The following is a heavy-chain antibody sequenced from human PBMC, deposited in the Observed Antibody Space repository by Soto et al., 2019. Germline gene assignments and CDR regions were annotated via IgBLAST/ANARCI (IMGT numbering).Heavy chain of an antibody. CDR2: ISYDGSNK. V-gene: IGHV3-30*18. CDR1: GFPFSTYG. CDR3: VKTLLGPTSFDALDI. J-gene: IGHJ3*02. D-gene: IGHD1-26*01. Sequence: QVQLVDSGGGVVQPGRSLRLSCAAFGFPFSTYGMHWVRQAPGKGLDWVAVISYDGSNKYYADSVKGRFTISRDNSKNTLYLQMNSLRAEDTAVYYCVKTLLGPTSFDALDIWGQGTMVTVSS.